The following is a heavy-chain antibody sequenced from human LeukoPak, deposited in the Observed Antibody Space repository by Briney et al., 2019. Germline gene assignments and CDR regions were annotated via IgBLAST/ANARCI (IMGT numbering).Heavy chain of an antibody. CDR1: GGSTSSYY. Sequence: SETLSLTCTVSGGSTSSYYWSWIRQPPGKGLEWIGYIYYTGSTDYNPSLKSRVAISVDTSKNQFSLKLSSVTAADTAVYYCARGSKAAPGTFDYWGQGTLVTVSS. CDR3: ARGSKAAPGTFDY. D-gene: IGHD6-13*01. J-gene: IGHJ4*02. V-gene: IGHV4-59*01. CDR2: IYYTGST.